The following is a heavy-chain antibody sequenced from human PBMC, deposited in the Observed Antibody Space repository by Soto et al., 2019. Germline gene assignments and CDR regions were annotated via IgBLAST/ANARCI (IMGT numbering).Heavy chain of an antibody. CDR2: IYHSGST. J-gene: IGHJ4*02. CDR1: GGSISSGGYS. V-gene: IGHV4-30-2*01. D-gene: IGHD5-18*01. CDR3: ARSVEKDTAGDYFDY. Sequence: SETLSLTCAVSGGSISSGGYSWSWIRQPPGKGLEWIGYIYHSGSTYYNPSLKSRVTISVDRSKNQFSLKLSSVTAADTAVYYCARSVEKDTAGDYFDYWGQGTLVTVSS.